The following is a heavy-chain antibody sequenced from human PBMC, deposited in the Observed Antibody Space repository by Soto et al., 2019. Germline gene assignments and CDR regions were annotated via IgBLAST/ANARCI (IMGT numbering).Heavy chain of an antibody. Sequence: QVQLVQSGAEEKKPGASVKVSCKASGYTFTSYAMHWVRQAPGQRLEWMGWINAGNGNTKYSQKFQGRVTITRDRSANTAYMELSSLRSEDTAVYYCARIIAGYYYGMDVWGQGTTVTVSS. D-gene: IGHD6-13*01. CDR2: INAGNGNT. CDR1: GYTFTSYA. CDR3: ARIIAGYYYGMDV. V-gene: IGHV1-3*05. J-gene: IGHJ6*02.